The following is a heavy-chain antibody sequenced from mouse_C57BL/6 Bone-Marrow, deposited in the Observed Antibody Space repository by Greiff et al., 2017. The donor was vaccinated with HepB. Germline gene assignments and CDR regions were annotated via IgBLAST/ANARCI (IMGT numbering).Heavy chain of an antibody. Sequence: EVHLVESGADLVKPGGSLKLSCAASGFTFSSYGMSWVRQTPDKRLEWVATISSGGSYTYYPDSVKGRYTISRDKAKNTSYLQMSSLKSEDTAMYYCARHAPSTVVATKYDMDYGGRGNGVTVSA. CDR1: GFTFSSYG. J-gene: IGHJ4*01. D-gene: IGHD1-1*01. CDR3: ARHAPSTVVATKYDMDY. V-gene: IGHV5-6*01. CDR2: ISSGGSYT.